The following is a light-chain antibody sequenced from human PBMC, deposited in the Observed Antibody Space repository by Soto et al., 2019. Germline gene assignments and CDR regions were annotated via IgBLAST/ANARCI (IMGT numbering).Light chain of an antibody. J-gene: IGKJ4*01. Sequence: EIVLTQSPGTLSLSPGERATLSCRASQSISRPYLAWYQQKPGRAPRLLVYGASTRATGIPARFSGSGSGTQFTLTISSLQSEDFAVYYCQQHNNWPLTFGGGTKVDIK. CDR2: GAS. CDR3: QQHNNWPLT. CDR1: QSISRPY. V-gene: IGKV3-15*01.